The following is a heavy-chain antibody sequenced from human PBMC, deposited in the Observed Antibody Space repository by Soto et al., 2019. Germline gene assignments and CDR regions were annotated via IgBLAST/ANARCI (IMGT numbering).Heavy chain of an antibody. D-gene: IGHD1-26*01. V-gene: IGHV3-23*01. CDR2: IRGDLVTT. CDR1: GFTFSDHA. CDR3: VKEGKMGVEGFDF. J-gene: IGHJ4*02. Sequence: EMQLLESGGGLVQPGGSLKLSCATSGFTFSDHAMHWVRQAPGEGLEWVSGIRGDLVTTPYADSVQGRFTISRDNSKNTLYLQMTSLRAEDTAIYYCVKEGKMGVEGFDFWGQGTLVTVSS.